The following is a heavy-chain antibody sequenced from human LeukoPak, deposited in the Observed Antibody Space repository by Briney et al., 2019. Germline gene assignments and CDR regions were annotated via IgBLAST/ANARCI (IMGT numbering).Heavy chain of an antibody. D-gene: IGHD6-19*01. CDR3: AKIGQWLYFDS. J-gene: IGHJ4*02. CDR1: GFTFSSYE. CDR2: ISGSGGST. Sequence: PGGSLRLSCAASGFTFSSYEMNWVRQAPGKGLEWVSAISGSGGSTYYADSVKGRFTISRNNSKNTLSLQMNSLRAEDTAVYYCAKIGQWLYFDSWGQGILVTVSS. V-gene: IGHV3-23*01.